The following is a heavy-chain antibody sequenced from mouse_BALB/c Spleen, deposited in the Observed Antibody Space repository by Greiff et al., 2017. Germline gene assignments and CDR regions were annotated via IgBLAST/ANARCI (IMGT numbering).Heavy chain of an antibody. CDR3: ARSGSNYRCFAY. Sequence: EVMLVESGGGLVQPGGSRKLSCAASGFTFSSFGMHWVRQAPEKGLEWVAYISSGSSTIYYADTVKGRFTISRDNPKNTLFLQMTSLRSEDTAVYYCARSGSNYRCFAYWGQGTLVTVSA. D-gene: IGHD2-5*01. V-gene: IGHV5-17*02. J-gene: IGHJ3*01. CDR1: GFTFSSFG. CDR2: ISSGSSTI.